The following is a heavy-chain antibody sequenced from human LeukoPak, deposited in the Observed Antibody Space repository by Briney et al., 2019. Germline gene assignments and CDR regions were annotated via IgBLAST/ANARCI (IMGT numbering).Heavy chain of an antibody. V-gene: IGHV4-38-2*01. J-gene: IGHJ4*02. CDR1: GYSISSGYY. CDR2: IYHSGST. CDR3: ARRVEGSGYSFDY. D-gene: IGHD3-22*01. Sequence: PSETLSLTCAVSGYSISSGYYWGWIRQPPGKGLEWVGSIYHSGSTYYNPSLKSRVTISVDTSKNQFSLKLISVTAADTAVYYCARRVEGSGYSFDYWGQGTLVTVSS.